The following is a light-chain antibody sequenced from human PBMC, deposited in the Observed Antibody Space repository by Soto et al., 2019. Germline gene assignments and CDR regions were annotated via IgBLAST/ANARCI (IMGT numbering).Light chain of an antibody. CDR3: QQYNNWPLT. Sequence: EIVMTQSPVTLSVSPGERATLSCRASQSVSTDLAWYQQKPGQAPRLLIYSASTGATGVPARFSASGSGTEFTLTISSLQSEDFAVYYCQQYNNWPLTFGGGTKVDI. J-gene: IGKJ4*01. CDR2: SAS. CDR1: QSVSTD. V-gene: IGKV3-15*01.